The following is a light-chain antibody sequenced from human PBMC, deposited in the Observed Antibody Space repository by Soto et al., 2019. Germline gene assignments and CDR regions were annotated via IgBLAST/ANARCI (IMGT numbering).Light chain of an antibody. CDR2: AAS. J-gene: IGKJ2*01. Sequence: DIQMTQSPSSLSASVGDRVTITCRASQSIANYLNWYQQKPGTAPKLLIFAASSLQSGVPSRLSGSGSGTDFTLTISSLQPEDFATYYGQQYNSYYTVGQGTKVDSK. CDR3: QQYNSYYT. CDR1: QSIANY. V-gene: IGKV1-39*01.